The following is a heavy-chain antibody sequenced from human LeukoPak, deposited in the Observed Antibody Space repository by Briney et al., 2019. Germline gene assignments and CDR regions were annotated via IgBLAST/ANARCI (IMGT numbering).Heavy chain of an antibody. D-gene: IGHD2-15*01. CDR2: IYYSGST. CDR1: GGSISSGDYY. V-gene: IGHV4-30-4*01. J-gene: IGHJ4*02. Sequence: PSQTLSLTCTVSGGSISSGDYYWSWIRQPPGKGLEWIGYIYYSGSTKYNPSLESRVTISVDTSKNQFSLKVISVTAADTAVYHCASIGYCSGGSCYSNYFDHWGQGTLVTVSS. CDR3: ASIGYCSGGSCYSNYFDH.